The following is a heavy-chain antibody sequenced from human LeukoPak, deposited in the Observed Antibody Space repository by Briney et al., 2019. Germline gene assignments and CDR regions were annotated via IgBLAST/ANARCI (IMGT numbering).Heavy chain of an antibody. CDR1: GYSFTSYW. D-gene: IGHD3-10*01. V-gene: IGHV5-51*01. Sequence: GESLKISCKGSGYSFTSYWMGWVRQMPGKGLEWKGIIYPGDSDTRYSPSFQGQVTISADKSISTAYLQWSSLKASDTAMYYCARHEDVLLWFGEYGSYGIDVWGRRTTVTVSS. CDR3: ARHEDVLLWFGEYGSYGIDV. J-gene: IGHJ6*02. CDR2: IYPGDSDT.